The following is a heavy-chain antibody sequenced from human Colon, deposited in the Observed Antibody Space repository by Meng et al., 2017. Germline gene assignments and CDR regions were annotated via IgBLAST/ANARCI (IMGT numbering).Heavy chain of an antibody. CDR2: VYYTGNT. D-gene: IGHD2-21*02. Sequence: QVRLQRSGPGLVRPSETLSLTCTVSGGSVSSGDYYWSWIRQPPGKGLEWLGYVYYTGNTNYNPSLKNRVTISLDTSNNQFSLKLTSMTAADAAIYYCARVNGDFDEAWFDPWGQGTLVTVSS. CDR3: ARVNGDFDEAWFDP. CDR1: GGSVSSGDYY. V-gene: IGHV4-61*08. J-gene: IGHJ5*02.